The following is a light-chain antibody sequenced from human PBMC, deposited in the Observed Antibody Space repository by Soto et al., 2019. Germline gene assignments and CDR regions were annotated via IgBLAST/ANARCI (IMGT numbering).Light chain of an antibody. CDR2: EVT. CDR1: SSDVGGYNY. J-gene: IGLJ3*02. V-gene: IGLV2-8*01. Sequence: QSVLTQPPSASGSPGQSVTISCTGTSSDVGGYNYVSWYQQHPGKAPKLMVYEVTKRPSGVPDRFSGSKSGNTASLTVSGLQAEDEADYYCSSHAGINNVVFGGGTKRTVL. CDR3: SSHAGINNVV.